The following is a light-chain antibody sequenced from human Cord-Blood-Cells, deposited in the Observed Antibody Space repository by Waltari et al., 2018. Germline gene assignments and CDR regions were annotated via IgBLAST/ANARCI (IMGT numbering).Light chain of an antibody. CDR2: KAS. CDR3: QQYNSYPWT. V-gene: IGKV1-5*03. Sequence: DIQMTQSPSTLSASVGDRVTIPCRASQSISSWLAWYQQKPGKAPKLLIDKASSLESGVPSRFSGSGSWTEFTLTISSLQPDDFATYYCQQYNSYPWTFGQGTKVEIK. CDR1: QSISSW. J-gene: IGKJ1*01.